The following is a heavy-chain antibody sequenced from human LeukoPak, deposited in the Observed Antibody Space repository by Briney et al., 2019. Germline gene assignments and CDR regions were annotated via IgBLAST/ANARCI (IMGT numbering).Heavy chain of an antibody. CDR3: ARVLRSGYSPDSTSYGMDV. V-gene: IGHV1-2*06. CDR2: INPNSGGT. J-gene: IGHJ6*02. Sequence: ASVKVSCKASGYTFTGYYMRWVRQAPGQGLEWMGRINPNSGGTNYAQKFQGRVTMTRDTSISTAYMELSRLRSDDTAVYYCARVLRSGYSPDSTSYGMDVWGQGTTVTVSS. CDR1: GYTFTGYY. D-gene: IGHD3-3*01.